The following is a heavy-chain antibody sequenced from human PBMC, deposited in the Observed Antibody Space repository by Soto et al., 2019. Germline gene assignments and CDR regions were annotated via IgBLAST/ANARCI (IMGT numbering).Heavy chain of an antibody. J-gene: IGHJ3*02. CDR2: IYYSGST. Sequence: PSETLSLTCTVSGGSISSSSYYWGWIRQPPGKGLEWIGSIYYSGSTYYNPSLKSRVTISVDTSKNQFSLKLSSVTAADTAVYYCARPPQYYDFWSGYFDAFDIWGQGTMVTVSS. CDR3: ARPPQYYDFWSGYFDAFDI. CDR1: GGSISSSSYY. V-gene: IGHV4-39*01. D-gene: IGHD3-3*01.